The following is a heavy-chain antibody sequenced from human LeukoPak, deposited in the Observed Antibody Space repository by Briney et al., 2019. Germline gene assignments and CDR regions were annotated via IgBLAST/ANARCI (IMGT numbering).Heavy chain of an antibody. D-gene: IGHD2-21*02. J-gene: IGHJ5*02. Sequence: KPSETLSLTCTVSGGSISSGGYYWSWIRQHPGKGLEWIGYIYYSGSTYYNPSLKSRVTISVDTSKNQFSLKLSSVTAADTAVYYCARAEVAYCGGDCSAWFDPWGQGTLVTVSS. CDR3: ARAEVAYCGGDCSAWFDP. CDR2: IYYSGST. V-gene: IGHV4-30-4*08. CDR1: GGSISSGGYY.